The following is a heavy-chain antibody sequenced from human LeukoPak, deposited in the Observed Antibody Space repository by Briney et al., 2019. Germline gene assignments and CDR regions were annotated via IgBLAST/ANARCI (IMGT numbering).Heavy chain of an antibody. CDR2: TYFRSKWYN. CDR3: ALGRNWEFDY. D-gene: IGHD1-14*01. J-gene: IGHJ4*02. V-gene: IGHV6-1*01. CDR1: GDSVSSDSAT. Sequence: SQTLSLTCAISGDSVSSDSATWDWIRQSPSRGFEWLGRTYFRSKWYNEYAVSVRSRISINPDTSKNQFSLQLNSVTPEDTAVYYCALGRNWEFDYWGQGTLVTVSS.